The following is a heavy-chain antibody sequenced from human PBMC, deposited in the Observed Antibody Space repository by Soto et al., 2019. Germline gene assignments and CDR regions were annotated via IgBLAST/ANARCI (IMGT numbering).Heavy chain of an antibody. J-gene: IGHJ4*02. Sequence: SETLSLTCTVSGGSISSGDYYWSWIRQPPGKGLEWIGYIYYSGSTYYNPSLKSRVTISVDTSKNQFSLKLSSVTAVDTAVYYCARASDWNYWWYFAYWGQGTLVTVSS. D-gene: IGHD1-7*01. CDR3: ARASDWNYWWYFAY. CDR2: IYYSGST. CDR1: GGSISSGDYY. V-gene: IGHV4-30-4*01.